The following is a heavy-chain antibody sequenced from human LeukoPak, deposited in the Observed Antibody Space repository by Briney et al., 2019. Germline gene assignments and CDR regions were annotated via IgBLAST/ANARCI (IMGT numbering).Heavy chain of an antibody. Sequence: SETLSLTCTVSGGSISRHYWSWLRQPPGKGLEWIGYISNRGTPTYNPSLKSRVTISVDTSKNKFSLKLSSVTAADTAVYYCARDLGSGEYDYWGQGTLVTVSS. V-gene: IGHV4-59*11. J-gene: IGHJ4*02. CDR1: GGSISRHY. CDR2: ISNRGTP. D-gene: IGHD3-10*01. CDR3: ARDLGSGEYDY.